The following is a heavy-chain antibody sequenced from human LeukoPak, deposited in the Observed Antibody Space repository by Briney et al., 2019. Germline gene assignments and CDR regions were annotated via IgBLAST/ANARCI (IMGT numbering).Heavy chain of an antibody. Sequence: GGSLRLSCEASGFALSSHWMTWVRQVQGRGPEWVANVNRDGSETYYLDSVKGRLKISKDNAKNSLYMQMKSLRAEDTALNECARNNGMHFLGQGTTVIVSS. V-gene: IGHV3-7*01. CDR1: GFALSSHW. J-gene: IGHJ6*02. CDR2: VNRDGSET. CDR3: ARNNGMHF.